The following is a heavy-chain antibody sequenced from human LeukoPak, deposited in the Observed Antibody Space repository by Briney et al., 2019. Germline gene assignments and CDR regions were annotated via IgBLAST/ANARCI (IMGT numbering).Heavy chain of an antibody. Sequence: PGGSLRLSCAASGFTFSSYAMSWVRQAPGKGLEWVYAISGSGASTYYADSVKGRFTISRDNSKNTLYLQMNSLRAEDRAVYYCAKVPARFTAMVPFDYWGQGTLVTVSS. V-gene: IGHV3-23*01. J-gene: IGHJ4*02. CDR1: GFTFSSYA. CDR2: ISGSGAST. D-gene: IGHD5-18*01. CDR3: AKVPARFTAMVPFDY.